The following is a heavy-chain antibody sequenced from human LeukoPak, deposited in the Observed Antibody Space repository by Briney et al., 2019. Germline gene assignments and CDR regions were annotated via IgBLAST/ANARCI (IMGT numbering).Heavy chain of an antibody. Sequence: ASVKVSCKASGGTFSGYYMHWVRQAPGQGLEWMGWINPNSGGTNYAQKFQGRVTMTRDTSISTAYMELSRLRSDDTAVYYCARGGLDTAIVVVVAATRGGAFDIWGQGTMVTVSS. CDR1: GGTFSGYY. D-gene: IGHD2-15*01. CDR2: INPNSGGT. CDR3: ARGGLDTAIVVVVAATRGGAFDI. J-gene: IGHJ3*02. V-gene: IGHV1-2*02.